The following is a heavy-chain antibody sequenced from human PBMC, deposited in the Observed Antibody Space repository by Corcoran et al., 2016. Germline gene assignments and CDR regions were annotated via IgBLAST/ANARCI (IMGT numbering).Heavy chain of an antibody. J-gene: IGHJ6*02. Sequence: QVQLVQSGAEVKKPGASVKVSCKASGYTFTSYYMHWVRQAPGQGLEWMGIINPSGGSTSYAQKFTGRVTMTRDTSTSTVYMEMSSLRSADTAVYYCAREAGDIVVAPASEPGYYYGMDVWGQGTTVTVSS. CDR1: GYTFTSYY. CDR2: INPSGGST. CDR3: AREAGDIVVAPASEPGYYYGMDV. V-gene: IGHV1-46*01. D-gene: IGHD2-2*01.